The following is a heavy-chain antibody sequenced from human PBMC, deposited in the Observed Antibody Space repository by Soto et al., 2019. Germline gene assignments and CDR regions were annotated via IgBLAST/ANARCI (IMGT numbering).Heavy chain of an antibody. CDR3: ARDLMRSATVTTPHPSPIQH. Sequence: GASVKVSCKASGYTFTSYYMHWVRQAPGQGLEWMGIINPSGGSTSYAQKFQGRVTMTRDTSTSTVYMELSSLRSEDTAVYYCARDLMRSATVTTPHPSPIQHWGQGTLVTVSS. J-gene: IGHJ1*01. CDR1: GYTFTSYY. V-gene: IGHV1-46*03. CDR2: INPSGGST. D-gene: IGHD4-17*01.